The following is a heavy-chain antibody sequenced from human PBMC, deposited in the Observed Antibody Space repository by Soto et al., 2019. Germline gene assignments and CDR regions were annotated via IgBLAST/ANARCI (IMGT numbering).Heavy chain of an antibody. CDR1: GYTFTSYG. CDR2: ISAYNGNT. CDR3: ARETNTYYHGSGSFSVFDY. J-gene: IGHJ4*02. D-gene: IGHD3-10*01. V-gene: IGHV1-18*01. Sequence: GASVKVSCKATGYTFTSYGISWVRQAPGQGLEWMGWISAYNGNTNYAQKLQGRVTMTTDTSTSTAYMELRSLRSDDTAVYYCARETNTYYHGSGSFSVFDYWGQGTLVTVSS.